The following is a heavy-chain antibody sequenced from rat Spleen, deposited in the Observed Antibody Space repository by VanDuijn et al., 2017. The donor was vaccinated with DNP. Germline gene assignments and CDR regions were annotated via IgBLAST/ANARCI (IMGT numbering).Heavy chain of an antibody. CDR2: IQTAGGGT. CDR1: GFIFSSYW. J-gene: IGHJ4*01. Sequence: EVKLVETGGGLVQPGRSLKLSCVASGFIFSSYWMYWFRQAPGKGLEWVATIQTAGGGTYYPDSVKGRFTISRDNTENTVYLQMNNLRSDDTATYYCAKHLDAWGQGTSVTVSS. CDR3: AKHLDA. V-gene: IGHV5-58*01.